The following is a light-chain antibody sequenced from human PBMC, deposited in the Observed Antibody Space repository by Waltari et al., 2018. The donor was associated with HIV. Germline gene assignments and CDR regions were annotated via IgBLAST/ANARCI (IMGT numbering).Light chain of an antibody. CDR1: ESVSNR. J-gene: IGKJ1*01. Sequence: EVVLTQSPGTLSLSPGERATLSCRASESVSNRLAWYQQKPGQAPRLLIFDVSSRATGIPDRFSGSGSGADFTLTISRLETEDVAVYYCQQYGSSPPQTFGQGTKVEVK. CDR3: QQYGSSPPQT. CDR2: DVS. V-gene: IGKV3-20*01.